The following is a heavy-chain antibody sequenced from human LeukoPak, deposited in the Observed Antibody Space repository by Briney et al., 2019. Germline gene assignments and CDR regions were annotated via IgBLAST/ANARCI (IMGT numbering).Heavy chain of an antibody. J-gene: IGHJ3*02. CDR3: VGQYYDTVTDYWGDTFDI. Sequence: SETLSLTCTLSGGSISNRPYYWGWVRQPPGKGLEWIGSIYYSGSTYHNPSLKSRVSISVDTSKNEFSLKLNSVAAADTAVCYCVGQYYDTVTDYWGDTFDIWGQGTMVTVSS. CDR2: IYYSGST. CDR1: GGSISNRPYY. V-gene: IGHV4-39*01. D-gene: IGHD3-9*01.